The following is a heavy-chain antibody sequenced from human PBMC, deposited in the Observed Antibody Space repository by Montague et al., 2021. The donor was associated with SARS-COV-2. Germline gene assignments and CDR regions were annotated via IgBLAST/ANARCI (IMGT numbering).Heavy chain of an antibody. V-gene: IGHV3-21*01. CDR3: ATRIILPMGTDS. CDR2: ISETGSYT. D-gene: IGHD3-3*01. J-gene: IGHJ4*02. CDR1: GFRFSGYS. Sequence: SLRLSCAGTGFRFSGYSMNWVRQAPGKGLEWVSSISETGSYTYYADSVKGRFTISRDNARNLVYLQMRSLRAEDTAVYYCATRIILPMGTDSWGQGTLVTVSS.